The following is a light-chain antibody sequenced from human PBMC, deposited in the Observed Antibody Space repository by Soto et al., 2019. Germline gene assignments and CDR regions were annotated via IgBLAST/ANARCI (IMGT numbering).Light chain of an antibody. J-gene: IGKJ1*01. CDR1: QSISAW. V-gene: IGKV1-5*01. CDR3: GQHEDYWT. Sequence: EIQLTQSPCTLSATPGDRATITCRASQSISAWLAWYQQQPGKHPHLLIYDASNLESGVPSRFIGSGSATEFIPLITNMQPDDFVTDYCGQHEDYWTFGQGTKVDIK. CDR2: DAS.